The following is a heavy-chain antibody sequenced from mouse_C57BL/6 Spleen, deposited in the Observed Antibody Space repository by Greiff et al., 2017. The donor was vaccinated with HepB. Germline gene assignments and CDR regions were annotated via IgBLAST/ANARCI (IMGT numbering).Heavy chain of an antibody. D-gene: IGHD2-4*01. Sequence: EVKVVESGGGLVKPGGSLKLSCAASGFTFSDYGMHWVRQAPEKGLEWVAYISSGSSTIYYADTVKGRFTISRDNAKNTLFLQMTSLRSEDTAMYYCARREDYGFAYWGQGTLVTVSA. CDR3: ARREDYGFAY. V-gene: IGHV5-17*01. J-gene: IGHJ3*01. CDR2: ISSGSSTI. CDR1: GFTFSDYG.